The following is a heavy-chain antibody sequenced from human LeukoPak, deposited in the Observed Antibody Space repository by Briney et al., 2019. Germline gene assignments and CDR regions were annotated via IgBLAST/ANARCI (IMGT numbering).Heavy chain of an antibody. CDR2: ISSSGSTI. CDR1: GFTFSSYA. Sequence: GGSLRLSCAASGFTFSSYAMSWVRQAPGKGLEWVSYISSSGSTIYYADSVKGRFTISRDNAKNSLYLQMNSLRAEDTAVYYCARIPGIAVAGYYYYYMDVWGKGTTVTISS. CDR3: ARIPGIAVAGYYYYYMDV. V-gene: IGHV3-48*03. D-gene: IGHD6-19*01. J-gene: IGHJ6*03.